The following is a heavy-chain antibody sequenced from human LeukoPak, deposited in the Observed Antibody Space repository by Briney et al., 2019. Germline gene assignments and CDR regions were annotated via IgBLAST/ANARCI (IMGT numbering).Heavy chain of an antibody. Sequence: GGSLRLSCTASGFSFSGSWMSWVRHLPGKGLEWLADMNPDGSEIVYVHPVKRQFTIYRNNAKNSLFLQMDGLRAEDTAVYYCARDPLNGALDIWGQGTLVTVSS. CDR3: ARDPLNGALDI. CDR1: GFSFSGSW. V-gene: IGHV3-7*01. CDR2: MNPDGSEI. J-gene: IGHJ3*02.